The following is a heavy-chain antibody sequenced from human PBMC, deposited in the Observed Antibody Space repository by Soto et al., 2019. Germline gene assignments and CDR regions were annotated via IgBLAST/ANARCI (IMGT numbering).Heavy chain of an antibody. CDR1: GYSFTSYW. Sequence: GESLKISCKGSGYSFTSYWIGWVRQMPGKGLEWMGIIYPGDSDTRYSPSFQGQVTISADKSISTAYLQWSSLKASDTAMYYCARSGGDQVEVNWFDPWGQGTLVTVSS. V-gene: IGHV5-51*01. CDR3: ARSGGDQVEVNWFDP. D-gene: IGHD2-21*02. J-gene: IGHJ5*02. CDR2: IYPGDSDT.